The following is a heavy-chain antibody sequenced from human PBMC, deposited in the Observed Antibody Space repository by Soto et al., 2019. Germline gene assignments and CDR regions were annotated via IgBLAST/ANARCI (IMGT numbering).Heavy chain of an antibody. Sequence: SETLSLTCAVYGGSFSGYDWSWIRQPPGKGLEWIGEINHSGSTNYNPSLKSRVTISVDTSKNQFSLKLSSVTAADTAVYYCARTLFDFWSGYPFDYWGQGTLVTVSS. J-gene: IGHJ4*02. D-gene: IGHD3-3*01. CDR2: INHSGST. CDR3: ARTLFDFWSGYPFDY. CDR1: GGSFSGYD. V-gene: IGHV4-34*01.